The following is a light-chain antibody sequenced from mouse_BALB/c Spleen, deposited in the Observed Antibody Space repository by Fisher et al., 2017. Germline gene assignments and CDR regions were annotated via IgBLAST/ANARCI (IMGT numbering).Light chain of an antibody. CDR3: QQWSSNPLT. V-gene: IGKV9-120*02. Sequence: DIVITQSPSSLSASLGERVSLTCRASQDIGSSLNWLQQEPDGTIKRLIYATSSLDSGVPKRFSGSGSGTSYSLTISSMEAEDAATYYCQQWSSNPLTFGAGTKLELK. CDR2: ATS. CDR1: QDIGSS. J-gene: IGKJ5*01.